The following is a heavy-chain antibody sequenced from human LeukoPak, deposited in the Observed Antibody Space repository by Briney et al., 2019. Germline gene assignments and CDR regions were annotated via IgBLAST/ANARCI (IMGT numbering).Heavy chain of an antibody. V-gene: IGHV3-21*01. J-gene: IGHJ5*02. CDR1: GFTFSSFD. CDR2: ISTSSRYI. D-gene: IGHD2-2*01. CDR3: ARADCSGSTCYLRRSWFDP. Sequence: GGSLRLSCAASGFTFSSFDMNWVRQAPGKGLEWVSSISTSSRYIYYRDSVNGPFTISRDDAKNSLYLQMNSLRVEDTAVYYCARADCSGSTCYLRRSWFDPWGQGTVVTVSS.